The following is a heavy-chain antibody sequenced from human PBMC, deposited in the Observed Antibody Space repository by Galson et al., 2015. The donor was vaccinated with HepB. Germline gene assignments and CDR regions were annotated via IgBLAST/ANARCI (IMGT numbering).Heavy chain of an antibody. CDR1: GYTFTDDY. Sequence: SVKVSCKASGYTFTDDYIHWVRQAPGQGLEWMGWINAKNGGTNYAQKFQGWVTLTRDTSMNTAYMDLTRLKSNDTAVYYCARGSDWADFDYWGQGTRVTVSS. D-gene: IGHD3/OR15-3a*01. J-gene: IGHJ4*02. V-gene: IGHV1-2*04. CDR3: ARGSDWADFDY. CDR2: INAKNGGT.